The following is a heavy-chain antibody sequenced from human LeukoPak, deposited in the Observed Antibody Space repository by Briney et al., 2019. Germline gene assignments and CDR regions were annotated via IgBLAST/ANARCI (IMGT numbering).Heavy chain of an antibody. D-gene: IGHD6-19*01. Sequence: PGGSLRLSCAASGFTFSDYYMSWIRQAPGKGLEWVSYISSSSGTIYYADSVKGRFTISRDNAKNSLYLQMNSLRAEDTALYYCAKGLPRTAYSSGWRWVDYWGQGTLVTVSS. CDR3: AKGLPRTAYSSGWRWVDY. J-gene: IGHJ4*02. V-gene: IGHV3-11*01. CDR2: ISSSSGTI. CDR1: GFTFSDYY.